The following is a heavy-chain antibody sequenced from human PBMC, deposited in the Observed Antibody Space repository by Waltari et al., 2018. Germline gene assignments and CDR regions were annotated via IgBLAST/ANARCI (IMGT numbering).Heavy chain of an antibody. CDR3: ARSLTYYYDSSGYYLFDY. D-gene: IGHD3-22*01. CDR1: GFSLSTARMG. CDR2: IFSNDEK. J-gene: IGHJ4*02. V-gene: IGHV2-26*01. Sequence: QVTLKESGPVLVKPTETLTLTCTVSGFSLSTARMGVSWIRQPPGKALEWLAHIFSNDEKSYSTSLKSRLTISKDTSKSQVVLTMTNMDPVDTATYYCARSLTYYYDSSGYYLFDYWGQGTLVTVSS.